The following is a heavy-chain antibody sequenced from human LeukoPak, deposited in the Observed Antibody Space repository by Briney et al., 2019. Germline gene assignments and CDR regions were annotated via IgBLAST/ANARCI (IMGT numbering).Heavy chain of an antibody. V-gene: IGHV4-34*01. CDR2: INHSGST. Sequence: SETLSLTCAVYGGSFSGYYWSWIRQPPGKGLEWIGEINHSGSTNYNPSLKSRVTISVDTSKNQFSPKLSSVTAADTAVYYCARGKYIGVDVWGQGTTVTVSS. CDR3: ARGKYIGVDV. J-gene: IGHJ6*02. D-gene: IGHD5-18*01. CDR1: GGSFSGYY.